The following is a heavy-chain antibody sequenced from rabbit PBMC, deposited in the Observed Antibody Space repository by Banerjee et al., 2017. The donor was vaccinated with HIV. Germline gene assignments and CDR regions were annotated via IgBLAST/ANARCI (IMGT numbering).Heavy chain of an antibody. CDR3: AGDGSYAFNL. Sequence: QSLEESGGDLVKPGASLTLTCKASGFSYSGGYDMCWVRQAPGKELEWIACIYTGHGGTYYASWAKGRLTISKTSSTTVTLQMTSLTAADTATYFCAGDGSYAFNLWGPGTLVTVS. CDR1: GFSYSGGYD. D-gene: IGHD5-1*01. J-gene: IGHJ4*01. CDR2: IYTGHGGT. V-gene: IGHV1S40*01.